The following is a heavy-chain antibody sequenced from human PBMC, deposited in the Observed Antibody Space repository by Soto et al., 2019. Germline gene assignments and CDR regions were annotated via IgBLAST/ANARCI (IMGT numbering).Heavy chain of an antibody. V-gene: IGHV1-69*02. Sequence: QVQLVQSGAEVKKPGSSVKVSCKASGGTFSSYTISWVRQAPGQGLEWMGRIIPILGIANYAQKFQGRVTITGDKSTSTDYMELSSLRSEDRAVYYCARALYYDYICGSYRPNQFDYWGQGTLVTVSS. CDR2: IIPILGIA. J-gene: IGHJ4*02. D-gene: IGHD3-16*02. CDR3: ARALYYDYICGSYRPNQFDY. CDR1: GGTFSSYT.